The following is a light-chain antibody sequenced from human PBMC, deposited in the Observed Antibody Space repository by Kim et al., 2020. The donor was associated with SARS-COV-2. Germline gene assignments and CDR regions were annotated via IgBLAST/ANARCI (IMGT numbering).Light chain of an antibody. CDR1: QGVSSY. CDR2: AAS. J-gene: IGKJ2*01. V-gene: IGKV1-17*03. CDR3: LQHYVYPYT. Sequence: DVQMTQSPSALSASVGDRVTLTCRASQGVSSYVAWFQQKPGRVPKRLIMAASSLQRGVPSRFSGSGSGTEFTLTISSLQPEDFATYYFLQHYVYPYTFGRGTKLYI.